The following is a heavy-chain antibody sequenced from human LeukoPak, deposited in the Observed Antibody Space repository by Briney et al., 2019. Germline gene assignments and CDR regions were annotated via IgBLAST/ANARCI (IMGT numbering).Heavy chain of an antibody. D-gene: IGHD4-11*01. CDR3: AGHRDYLNAFDI. CDR1: GGSISSYY. Sequence: KPSETLSLTCTVSGGSISSYYWSWIRQPPGKGLEWIGYIYYSGSTNYNPSLKSRVTISVDTSKNQFSLKLSSVTAADTAVYYCAGHRDYLNAFDIWGQGTMVTVSS. V-gene: IGHV4-59*08. CDR2: IYYSGST. J-gene: IGHJ3*02.